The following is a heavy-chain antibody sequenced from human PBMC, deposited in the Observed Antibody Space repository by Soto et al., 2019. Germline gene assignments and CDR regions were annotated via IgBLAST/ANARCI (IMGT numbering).Heavy chain of an antibody. CDR2: INASDGNT. J-gene: IGHJ6*02. CDR3: ARDPGKSGSYYHSYYYGMDV. D-gene: IGHD3-10*01. V-gene: IGHV1-46*01. CDR1: GYTFTTYY. Sequence: GASVKVSCKASGYTFTTYYMHWVRQAPGQGLEWMGRINASDGNTNYAQKFQGRVTMTTDTSTSTAYMELRSLRSDDTAVYYCARDPGKSGSYYHSYYYGMDVWGQGTTVTVSS.